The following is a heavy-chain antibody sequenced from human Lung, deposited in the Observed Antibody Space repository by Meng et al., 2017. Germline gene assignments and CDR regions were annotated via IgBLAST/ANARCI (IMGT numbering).Heavy chain of an antibody. CDR3: VSERGGGSFDY. CDR1: CYTFTTYG. J-gene: IGHJ4*02. Sequence: QGQVGQYGAEMKEAGASVKVSCKASCYTFTTYGLSWVRPAPGQGLEWMGWISAYNGNTKYAQKVQGRVTMTRDTSTTTAYMELRNLRSDDTAVYYCVSERGGGSFDYWGQGTLVTVSS. D-gene: IGHD3-10*01. V-gene: IGHV1-18*01. CDR2: ISAYNGNT.